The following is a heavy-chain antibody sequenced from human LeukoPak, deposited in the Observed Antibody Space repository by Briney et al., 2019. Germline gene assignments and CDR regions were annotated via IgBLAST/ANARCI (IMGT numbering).Heavy chain of an antibody. CDR2: FDPEDGET. V-gene: IGHV1-24*01. CDR3: ARFDYGDSRDFDY. CDR1: GYTLTELS. J-gene: IGHJ4*02. D-gene: IGHD4-17*01. Sequence: GASVKVSCKVSGYTLTELSMHWVRQAPGKGLEWMGGFDPEDGETIYAQKFQGRVTMTEDTSTDTAYMELSSVTAADTAVYYCARFDYGDSRDFDYWGQGTLVTVSS.